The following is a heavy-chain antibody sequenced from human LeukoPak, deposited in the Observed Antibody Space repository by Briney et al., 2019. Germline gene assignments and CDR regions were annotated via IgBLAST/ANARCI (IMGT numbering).Heavy chain of an antibody. Sequence: SQTLSLTCTASGASTSSGLYYWNWFRQPAGKGLEYIGRIYNSGSTNYNPSLKSRVTISVDTSKNQFSLQLNSVTPEDTAVYFCARELGSSWFPFDYWGQGTLVIVSS. D-gene: IGHD6-13*01. CDR2: IYNSGST. V-gene: IGHV4-61*02. CDR1: GASTSSGLYY. CDR3: ARELGSSWFPFDY. J-gene: IGHJ4*02.